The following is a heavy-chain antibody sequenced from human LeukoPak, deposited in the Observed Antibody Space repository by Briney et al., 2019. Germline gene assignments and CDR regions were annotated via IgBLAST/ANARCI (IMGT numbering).Heavy chain of an antibody. CDR2: IGSSSLII. V-gene: IGHV3-48*04. CDR3: ARGISAVVPRAFDV. CDR1: GFTFNNYS. D-gene: IGHD2-15*01. Sequence: GGSLRLSCAASGFTFNNYSVNWVRQAPGKGLEWISYIGSSSLIIYYADSVKGRYTISRENAKNTLYLQLNSLRAEDTAVYFCARGISAVVPRAFDVWGQGTLVTVSS. J-gene: IGHJ3*01.